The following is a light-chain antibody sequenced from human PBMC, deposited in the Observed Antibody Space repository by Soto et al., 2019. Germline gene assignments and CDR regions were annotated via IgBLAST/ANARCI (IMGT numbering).Light chain of an antibody. J-gene: IGKJ5*01. CDR3: QQSYITPPIT. V-gene: IGKV1-39*01. CDR2: AAS. Sequence: IQITHSPSSLSASVVYRVTITCRASQGIRNDLGWYQQEPGKAPKLLINAASNLRSGVPSRFSGSGSGTDFTLTIDGLQPEDFAVYYCQQSYITPPITFGQGTRLENK. CDR1: QGIRND.